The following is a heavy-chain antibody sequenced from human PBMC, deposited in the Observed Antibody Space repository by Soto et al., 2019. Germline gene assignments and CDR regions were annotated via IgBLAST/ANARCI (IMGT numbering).Heavy chain of an antibody. J-gene: IGHJ5*02. Sequence: SETLSLTCTVSGGSISSSSYYWGWIRQPPGKGLEWIGSIHYSGGTYDNPSLKSRVTISVDTSKNQFSLRLTFVTAEDMAVYYCAGQYYDTSGSLNWFDPWGQGTLVTVSS. V-gene: IGHV4-39*01. CDR1: GGSISSSSYY. D-gene: IGHD3-22*01. CDR3: AGQYYDTSGSLNWFDP. CDR2: IHYSGGT.